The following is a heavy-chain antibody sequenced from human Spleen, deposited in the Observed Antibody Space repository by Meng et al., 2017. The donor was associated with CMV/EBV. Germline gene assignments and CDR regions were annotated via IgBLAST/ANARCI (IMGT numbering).Heavy chain of an antibody. D-gene: IGHD6-6*01. CDR2: IYHSGST. V-gene: IGHV4-4*02. J-gene: IGHJ4*02. CDR3: ARVGYSSSSGFDY. Sequence: VSGGSISSSNWWSWVRQHPGKGLEWIGEIYHSGSTNYNPSLKSRVTISVDKSKNQFSLKLSSVTAADTAVYYCARVGYSSSSGFDYWGQGTLVTVSS. CDR1: GGSISSSNW.